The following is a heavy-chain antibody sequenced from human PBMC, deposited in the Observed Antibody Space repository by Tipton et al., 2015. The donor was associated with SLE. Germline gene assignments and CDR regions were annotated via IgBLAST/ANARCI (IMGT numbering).Heavy chain of an antibody. CDR2: IFHSGAT. Sequence: TLSLTCAVSGYSLTHAYNWGWVRQPPGKGLEWIGSIFHSGATYSNPSLKGRVTISVDTPKNQFSLRLNSVTAADTAVYYCARHGGRKTYFPYGMDVWGQGTTVSVSS. CDR3: ARHGGRKTYFPYGMDV. V-gene: IGHV4-38-2*01. D-gene: IGHD3-16*01. J-gene: IGHJ6*02. CDR1: GYSLTHAYN.